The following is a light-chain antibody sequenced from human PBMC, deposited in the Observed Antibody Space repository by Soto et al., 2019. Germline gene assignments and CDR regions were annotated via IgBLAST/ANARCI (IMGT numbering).Light chain of an antibody. V-gene: IGKV1-5*03. J-gene: IGKJ2*01. Sequence: DIQMTQSPSTLSASEGDRVTITCRASQSISSWLAWYQQKPGKAPKLLIYKASSLESGVPSRFGGSGSGTEFTLTISSLQPDDYATYYCQEYNSHSRYTFGQGTKLEIK. CDR2: KAS. CDR1: QSISSW. CDR3: QEYNSHSRYT.